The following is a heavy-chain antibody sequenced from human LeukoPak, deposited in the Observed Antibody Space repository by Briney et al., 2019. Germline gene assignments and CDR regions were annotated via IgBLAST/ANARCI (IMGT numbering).Heavy chain of an antibody. CDR1: GGSISSSSYY. D-gene: IGHD3-22*01. CDR2: IYYSGST. V-gene: IGHV4-39*01. Sequence: SETLSLTCTASGGSISSSSYYWGWIRQPPGKGLEWIGSIYYSGSTYYNPSLKSRVTISVDTSKNQFSLKLSSVTAADTAVYYCARLSAPRYYYDSSGCYNIDYWGQGTLVTVSP. CDR3: ARLSAPRYYYDSSGCYNIDY. J-gene: IGHJ4*02.